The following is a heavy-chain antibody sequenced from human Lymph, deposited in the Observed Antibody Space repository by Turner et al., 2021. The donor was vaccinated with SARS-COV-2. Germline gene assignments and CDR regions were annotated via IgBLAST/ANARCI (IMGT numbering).Heavy chain of an antibody. CDR3: ARDVETYNDLWSGYSGGYGMDV. D-gene: IGHD3-3*01. V-gene: IGHV1-2*02. CDR1: RYTFTAQY. J-gene: IGHJ6*02. Sequence: QVQLWQSGAEVQKPGAAVKVPCTASRYTFTAQYMHWVRQAPGQGLEWMGWINPNSGGTNYAQKFQGRFTMTRDTSINSAYMELSRLRSDDTAVYYCARDVETYNDLWSGYSGGYGMDVWGQGTTVTVSS. CDR2: INPNSGGT.